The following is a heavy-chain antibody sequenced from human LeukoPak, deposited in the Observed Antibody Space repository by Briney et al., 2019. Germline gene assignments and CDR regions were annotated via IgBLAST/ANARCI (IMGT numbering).Heavy chain of an antibody. CDR2: INPNSGGT. Sequence: ASVKVSCTASGYTFTGYYMHWVRQAPGQGLEWIGWINPNSGGTNYAQKFQGRVTMTRDTSISTAYMELSRLRSDDTAVYYCARSYSSSWYYFDYWGQGTLVTVSS. CDR1: GYTFTGYY. J-gene: IGHJ4*02. D-gene: IGHD6-13*01. CDR3: ARSYSSSWYYFDY. V-gene: IGHV1-2*02.